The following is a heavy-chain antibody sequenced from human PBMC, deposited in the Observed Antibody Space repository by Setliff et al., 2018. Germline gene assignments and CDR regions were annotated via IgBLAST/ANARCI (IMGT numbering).Heavy chain of an antibody. CDR2: IYTSGNT. J-gene: IGHJ5*02. V-gene: IGHV4-4*02. CDR1: GGSISSSNW. Sequence: SETLSLTCAVSGGSISSSNWWSWVRQPPGKGLEWIGEIYTSGNTNYNPSLKSRVTISVDTSKNQFSLKLSSVTAADTATYYCARGGPTLTISRVLVVSSFDPWGQGSRVTVSS. CDR3: ARGGPTLTISRVLVVSSFDP. D-gene: IGHD3-3*01.